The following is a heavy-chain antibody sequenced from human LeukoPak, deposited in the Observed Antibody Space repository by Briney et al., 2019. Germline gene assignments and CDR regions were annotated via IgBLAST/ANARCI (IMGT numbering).Heavy chain of an antibody. CDR2: ISGSGGST. CDR1: EFMFSAYA. J-gene: IGHJ4*02. D-gene: IGHD3-22*01. V-gene: IGHV3-23*01. Sequence: PGGSLRLSCAASEFMFSAYAMTWVRQAPGEGLEWVSAISGSGGSTYYADSVKGRFTISRDNSKNTLYLQMNSLRAEDTAVYYCANSEPPSYYYDSSGYSDYWGQGTLVTVSS. CDR3: ANSEPPSYYYDSSGYSDY.